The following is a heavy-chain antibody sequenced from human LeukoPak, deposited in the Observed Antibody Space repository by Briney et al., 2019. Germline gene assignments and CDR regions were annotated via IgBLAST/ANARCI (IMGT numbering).Heavy chain of an antibody. CDR3: ATGYYADFDY. CDR1: GGSLQNYY. V-gene: IGHV4-59*08. Sequence: SETLTLTCTVSGGSLQNYYWSWIRQPPGKELEWIGNIYYSGSTNYNPSLKSRVTISIDMSNNQFSLKLSSVTAADTAFYYCATGYYADFDYWGQGFLVTVSS. J-gene: IGHJ4*02. CDR2: IYYSGST. D-gene: IGHD1-26*01.